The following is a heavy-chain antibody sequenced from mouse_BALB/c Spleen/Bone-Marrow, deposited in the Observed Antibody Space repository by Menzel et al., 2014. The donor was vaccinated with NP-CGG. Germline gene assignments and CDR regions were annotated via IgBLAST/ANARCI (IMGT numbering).Heavy chain of an antibody. Sequence: EVQLQQSGPELVKPGASVKISCKTSGYTFTEYTMHWVKQSHGKSLEWIGGVNPNNGGTIYNQKFKGKATLTVDKSSSTAYMELRSLTSEYSAVYYCARKDYGYNYVMDYWGQGTSVTVSS. V-gene: IGHV1-18*01. CDR1: GYTFTEYT. J-gene: IGHJ4*01. CDR3: ARKDYGYNYVMDY. D-gene: IGHD1-2*01. CDR2: VNPNNGGT.